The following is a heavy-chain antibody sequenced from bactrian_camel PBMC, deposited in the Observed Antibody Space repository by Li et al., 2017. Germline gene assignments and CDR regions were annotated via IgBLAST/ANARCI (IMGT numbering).Heavy chain of an antibody. CDR3: AADYDRATIATMWWDREYECNY. CDR1: GYTYSSYC. CDR2: IDSDGST. Sequence: VQLVESGGGSVQAGGSLRLSCAASGYTYSSYCMGWFRQAPGKEREGVAAIDSDGSTSYADSVKGRFTISKDNAKNTLYLQMNSLKPEDTAMYYCAADYDRATIATMWWDREYECNYWGQGTQVTV. D-gene: IGHD4*01. V-gene: IGHV3S26*01. J-gene: IGHJ4*01.